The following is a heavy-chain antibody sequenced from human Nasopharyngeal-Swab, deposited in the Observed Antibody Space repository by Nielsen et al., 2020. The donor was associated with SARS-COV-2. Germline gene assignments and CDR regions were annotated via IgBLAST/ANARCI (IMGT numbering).Heavy chain of an antibody. J-gene: IGHJ4*02. CDR2: IYYSGST. Sequence: SGTLSLTCNVSGGSISSYYWSWIRQPTGKGLEWIGYIYYSGSTNYNPSLKSRVTISVDTSKNQFSLKLSSVTAADTAVYYCARERVTDKYFDYWGQGTLVTVSS. D-gene: IGHD2-21*02. CDR1: GGSISSYY. V-gene: IGHV4-59*01. CDR3: ARERVTDKYFDY.